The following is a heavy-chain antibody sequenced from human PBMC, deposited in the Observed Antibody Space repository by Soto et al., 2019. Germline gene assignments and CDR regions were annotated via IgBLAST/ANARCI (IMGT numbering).Heavy chain of an antibody. CDR1: GFTFSSYA. V-gene: IGHV3-23*01. Sequence: GGSLRLSCAASGFTFSSYAMSWVRQAPGKGLEWVSAISGSGGSTYYADSVKGRFTISRDNSKNTLYLQMNSLRAEDTAVYYCAKDTTKLRPLYNMDVWGKGTTVTVTS. D-gene: IGHD3-3*01. J-gene: IGHJ6*03. CDR3: AKDTTKLRPLYNMDV. CDR2: ISGSGGST.